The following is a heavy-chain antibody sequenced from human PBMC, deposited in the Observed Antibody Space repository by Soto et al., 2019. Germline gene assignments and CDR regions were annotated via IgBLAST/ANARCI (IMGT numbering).Heavy chain of an antibody. V-gene: IGHV4-39*02. D-gene: IGHD1-26*01. CDR3: ARRYTGNYIMYH. J-gene: IGHJ1*01. CDR1: GSSINSNLYH. Sequence: PSETLSLTCSVSGSSINSNLYHWGWIRHSPGKGLEWIGSIHNTGNIFYNPALKSRVTLSIDTSQSHFSRHLSSVTAADTAVYFCARRYTGNYIMYHWGQ. CDR2: IHNTGNI.